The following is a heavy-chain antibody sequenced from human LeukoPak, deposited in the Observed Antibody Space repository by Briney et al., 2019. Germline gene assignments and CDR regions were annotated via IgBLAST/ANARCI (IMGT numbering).Heavy chain of an antibody. J-gene: IGHJ5*02. CDR1: GYTFTGYY. Sequence: GASVKVSCKASGYTFTGYYMHWVRQAPGQGLEWMGWINPNSGGTNYAQKLQGRVTMTTDTSTSTAYMELRSLRSDDTAVYYCARLLEYYGSGSYYIVGHNWFDPWGQGTLVTVSS. CDR2: INPNSGGT. V-gene: IGHV1-2*02. CDR3: ARLLEYYGSGSYYIVGHNWFDP. D-gene: IGHD3-10*01.